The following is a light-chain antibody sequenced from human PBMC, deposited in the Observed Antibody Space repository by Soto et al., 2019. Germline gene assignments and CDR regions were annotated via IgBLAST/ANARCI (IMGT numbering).Light chain of an antibody. J-gene: IGKJ5*01. V-gene: IGKV3-11*01. CDR1: QNVSSF. CDR3: QEHCCSPIS. CDR2: EAS. Sequence: EIVLTQSPGTLSLSPGERATLSCRASQNVSSFLAWYQQKPGQAPRLLLYEASNRAAGIPARLCVSGSETENTLTXSSXHXEYFAVYYYQEHCCSPISFGQGTRLEIK.